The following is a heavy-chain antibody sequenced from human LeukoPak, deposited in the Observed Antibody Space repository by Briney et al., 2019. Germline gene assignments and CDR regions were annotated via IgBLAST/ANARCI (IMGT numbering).Heavy chain of an antibody. CDR1: GYTFTCYY. J-gene: IGHJ4*02. Sequence: GASVKVSCKASGYTFTCYYMHWVRKAPGQGLEWMGRINPNSGGTNYAKKFQGRVTMTRDTSISTAYLELSRLTSDDPAVYYCAKGNDSVWESYRGSLDYWGQGTPVTDSS. D-gene: IGHD3-16*01. CDR2: INPNSGGT. V-gene: IGHV1-2*02. CDR3: AKGNDSVWESYRGSLDY.